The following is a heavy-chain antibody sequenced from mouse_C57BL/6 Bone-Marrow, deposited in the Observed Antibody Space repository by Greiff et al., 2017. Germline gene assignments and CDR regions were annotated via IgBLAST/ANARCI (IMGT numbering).Heavy chain of an antibody. D-gene: IGHD3-2*02. CDR1: GFTFSDYG. J-gene: IGHJ4*01. CDR3: ARRGQLRPLYYAMDY. Sequence: EVQGVESGGGLVQPGGSLKLSCAASGFTFSDYGMAWVRQAPRTGPEWVAFISNLAYSIYYADTVTGRFTISRENAKNTLYLEMSSLRSEDTAMYYCARRGQLRPLYYAMDYWGQGTSVTVSS. CDR2: ISNLAYSI. V-gene: IGHV5-15*01.